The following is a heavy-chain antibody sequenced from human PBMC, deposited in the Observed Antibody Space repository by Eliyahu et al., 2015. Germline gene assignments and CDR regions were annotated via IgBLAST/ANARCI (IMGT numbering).Heavy chain of an antibody. D-gene: IGHD1-26*01. CDR2: ITSXTSHI. V-gene: IGHV3-11*06. CDR3: ARDRSSGSYDY. CDR1: GLPFRDYY. J-gene: IGHJ4*02. Sequence: QVQLVESGGGMVKPGGSLRXSXAASGLPFRDYYMSWIRQTPGKGLEWVSYITSXTSHINYADSVKGRFAISRDNAKNSLYLQMDSLRVDDTAVYYCARDRSSGSYDYWGQGTLVTVSS.